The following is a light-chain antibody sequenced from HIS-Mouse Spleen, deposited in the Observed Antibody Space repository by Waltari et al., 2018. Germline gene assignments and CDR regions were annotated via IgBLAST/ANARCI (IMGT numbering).Light chain of an antibody. Sequence: SYELTQPPPVSVSPGQTARITCSGDALPKQYANWYQQKPGQAPVLMIYKDSERPSGIPERFSGSSSGTTVTLTISGVQAEDEADYYCQSADSSGTYRGVFGGGTKLTVL. CDR2: KDS. V-gene: IGLV3-25*03. CDR1: ALPKQY. J-gene: IGLJ2*01. CDR3: QSADSSGTYRGV.